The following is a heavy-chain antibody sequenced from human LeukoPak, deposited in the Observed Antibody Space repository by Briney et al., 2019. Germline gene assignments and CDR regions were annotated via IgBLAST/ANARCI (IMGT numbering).Heavy chain of an antibody. CDR2: INPNSGGT. Sequence: VASVKVSCKASGYTFTGYYMHWVRQAPGQGLEWMGRINPNSGGTKYAQKFQGRVTMTRDTSISTAYMELGRLRSDDTAVYYCARTVLRYFDWLPLIDYWGQGTLVTVSS. J-gene: IGHJ4*02. V-gene: IGHV1-2*06. D-gene: IGHD3-9*01. CDR1: GYTFTGYY. CDR3: ARTVLRYFDWLPLIDY.